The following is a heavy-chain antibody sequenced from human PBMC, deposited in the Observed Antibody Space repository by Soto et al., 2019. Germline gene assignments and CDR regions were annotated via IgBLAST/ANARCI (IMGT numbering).Heavy chain of an antibody. D-gene: IGHD1-26*01. CDR1: GDSIRSYY. V-gene: IGHV4-59*12. J-gene: IGHJ3*02. Sequence: PSETLSLTCTVSGDSIRSYYWSWIRQPPGKGLEWIGYIYYSGYTSYNPSLKSRVTISVDTSKNQFSLKLSSVTAADTAVYYCARVRPVGAKAFDIWGQGTMVTVSS. CDR3: ARVRPVGAKAFDI. CDR2: IYYSGYT.